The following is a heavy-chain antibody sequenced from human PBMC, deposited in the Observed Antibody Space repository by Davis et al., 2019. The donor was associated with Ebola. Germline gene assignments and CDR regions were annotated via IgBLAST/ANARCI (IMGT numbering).Heavy chain of an antibody. CDR2: IIPIFGKA. CDR3: AREYGDYGSLYYYGMDV. V-gene: IGHV1-69*13. CDR1: GGTFSSYA. D-gene: IGHD4-17*01. J-gene: IGHJ6*02. Sequence: SVKVSCKASGGTFSSYAISWVRQAPGQGLEWMGGIIPIFGKANYAQKFQGRVTITADESTSTAYMELSSLRSEDTAVYYCAREYGDYGSLYYYGMDVWGQGTTVTVSS.